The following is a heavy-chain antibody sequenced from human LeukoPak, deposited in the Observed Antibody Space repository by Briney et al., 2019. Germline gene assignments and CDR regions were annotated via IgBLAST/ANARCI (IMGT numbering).Heavy chain of an antibody. Sequence: SETLSLTCTVSGGSISSYYWSWIRQPAGKGLEWIGRIYTSGSTNYNPSLKSRVTMSVDTSKNQFSLKLSSVTAADTAVYYCARASDFWSGYPDAFDIWGQGTMVTVSS. D-gene: IGHD3-3*01. CDR1: GGSISSYY. V-gene: IGHV4-4*07. CDR2: IYTSGST. CDR3: ARASDFWSGYPDAFDI. J-gene: IGHJ3*02.